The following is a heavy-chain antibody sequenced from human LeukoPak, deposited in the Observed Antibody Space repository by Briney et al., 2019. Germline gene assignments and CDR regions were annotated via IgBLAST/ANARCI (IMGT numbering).Heavy chain of an antibody. CDR1: GYSFISNY. D-gene: IGHD2-21*02. CDR2: MHSGNGNT. V-gene: IGHV1-2*02. Sequence: ASVKVSCKASGYSFISNYIQWVRQAAGLGPAWMGLMHSGNGNTRYAEKFQGRVTMTRDTSINTAYMDLSSLRSDDTAVYYCAREGSYCVGGDCYSFDFWGQGTLITVSS. J-gene: IGHJ4*02. CDR3: AREGSYCVGGDCYSFDF.